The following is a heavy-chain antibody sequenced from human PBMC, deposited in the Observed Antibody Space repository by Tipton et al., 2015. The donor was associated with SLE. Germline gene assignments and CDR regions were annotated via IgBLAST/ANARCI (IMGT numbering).Heavy chain of an antibody. CDR1: NGSISSSNYY. J-gene: IGHJ4*02. CDR2: TYYTGSA. Sequence: TLSLTCTVSNGSISSSNYYWGWLRQPPGKGLEWIGTTYYTGSAYYHPSLKSRVTISVDPSKNHFSLNLDSVAAADTAVYYCARGVSFDSWGQGTLVTVSS. V-gene: IGHV4-39*07. CDR3: ARGVSFDS.